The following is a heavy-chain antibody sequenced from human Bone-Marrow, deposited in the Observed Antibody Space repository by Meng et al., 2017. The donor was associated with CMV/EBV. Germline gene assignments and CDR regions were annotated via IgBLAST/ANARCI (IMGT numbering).Heavy chain of an antibody. J-gene: IGHJ4*02. Sequence: KVSCKGSGYSFTSYWIGWVRQMPGKGLEWMGIIYPGDSDTRYSPSFQGQVTISADKSISTAYLQWSSLKASDTAMYYCARTGYSSGWYGGYWGERTLVTVSS. V-gene: IGHV5-51*01. D-gene: IGHD6-19*01. CDR3: ARTGYSSGWYGGY. CDR2: IYPGDSDT. CDR1: GYSFTSYW.